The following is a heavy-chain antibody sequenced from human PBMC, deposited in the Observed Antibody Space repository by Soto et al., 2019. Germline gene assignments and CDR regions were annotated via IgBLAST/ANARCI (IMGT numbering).Heavy chain of an antibody. Sequence: AQTLSLTCAISGDSVSSNSAAWNWIRQSPSRGLEWLGRTYYRSKWYNDYAVSVKSRIPINPDTSKNQFSLPLNSVTPEDTAVYYCANELCPDTSGLYGFYDCGQGTLITFSS. D-gene: IGHD6-19*01. CDR1: GDSVSSNSAA. J-gene: IGHJ4*02. V-gene: IGHV6-1*01. CDR3: ANELCPDTSGLYGFYD. CDR2: TYYRSKWYN.